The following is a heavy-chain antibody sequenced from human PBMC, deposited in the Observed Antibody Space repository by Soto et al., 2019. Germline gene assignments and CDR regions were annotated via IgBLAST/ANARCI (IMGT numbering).Heavy chain of an antibody. CDR1: GYSFTSYS. D-gene: IGHD2-15*01. CDR2: INPSDGST. J-gene: IGHJ6*02. Sequence: ASVKVSCKASGYSFTSYSIHWVRQAPGQGLEWMGIINPSDGSTSFAQKFQGRVTVTRDTSTSTVYMDLSSLRSEDMAVYYCARHAVVVAADNPFYGMDVWGQGTRVTVSS. V-gene: IGHV1-46*01. CDR3: ARHAVVVAADNPFYGMDV.